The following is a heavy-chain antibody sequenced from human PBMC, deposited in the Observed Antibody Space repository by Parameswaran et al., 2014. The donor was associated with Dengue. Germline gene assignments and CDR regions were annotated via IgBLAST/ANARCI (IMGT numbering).Heavy chain of an antibody. CDR2: TYYRSKWYN. CDR1: ISVA. Sequence: ISVARWIRQSPSRGLEWLGRTYYRSKWYNDYAVSVKSRITINPDTSKNQFSLQLNSVTPEDTAVYYCARGRSSWPYYFDYWGQGTLVTVSS. V-gene: IGHV6-1*01. J-gene: IGHJ4*02. D-gene: IGHD6-13*01. CDR3: ARGRSSWPYYFDY.